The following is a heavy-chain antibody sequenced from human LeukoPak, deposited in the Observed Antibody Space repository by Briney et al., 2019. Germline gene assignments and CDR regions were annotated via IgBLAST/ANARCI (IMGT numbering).Heavy chain of an antibody. CDR3: ARAYYYASSAFDI. D-gene: IGHD3-22*01. Sequence: SGTLSLTCTVSGGTISSNTYYWVWIRPPPGQGLECIGSIYCGGSTYYNPALKSRVIISVDTSKNQFSLKLSSVTAADTVVYYCARAYYYASSAFDIWGQGTMVTVSS. CDR2: IYCGGST. J-gene: IGHJ3*02. CDR1: GGTISSNTYY. V-gene: IGHV4-39*01.